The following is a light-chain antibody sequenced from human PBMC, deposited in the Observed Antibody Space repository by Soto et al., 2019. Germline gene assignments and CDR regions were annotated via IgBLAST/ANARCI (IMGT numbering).Light chain of an antibody. J-gene: IGKJ2*01. Sequence: EIVMTQSPATLSVSPGERATLSCRASQSVSSNLAWYQQKPGQAPRLLIYGASTRATGIPARFSGSGSGTEFTLTISSLQSEDPAVYYFQQYNNWPTNTFGQGTKLEIK. V-gene: IGKV3-15*01. CDR2: GAS. CDR3: QQYNNWPTNT. CDR1: QSVSSN.